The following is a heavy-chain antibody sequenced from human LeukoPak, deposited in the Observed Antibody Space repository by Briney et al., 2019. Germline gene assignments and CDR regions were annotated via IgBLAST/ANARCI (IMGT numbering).Heavy chain of an antibody. CDR1: GGTFSSYA. CDR2: IIPIFGTA. Sequence: SVKVSCKASGGTFSSYAISWVRQAPGQGLEWMGGIIPIFGTANYAQKFQGRVTITADKSTSTAYMELSSLRSEDTAVYYCARDRQLPNCSGGSCYLWEDAFDIWGQGTTVTISS. J-gene: IGHJ3*02. D-gene: IGHD2-15*01. CDR3: ARDRQLPNCSGGSCYLWEDAFDI. V-gene: IGHV1-69*06.